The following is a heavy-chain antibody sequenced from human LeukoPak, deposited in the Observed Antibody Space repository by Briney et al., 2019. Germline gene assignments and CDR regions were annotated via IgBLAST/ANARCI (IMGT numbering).Heavy chain of an antibody. D-gene: IGHD6-13*01. CDR2: IRQDESEK. Sequence: GGSLRLSCVGSGFTFSTYWMNWVRQAPGKGLEWVASIRQDESEKYHVDSVKGRFTISRDNAKKSVYLQMNSLRAEDTAVYYCARGTYSGTWANWFDPWAREPWSPSPQ. J-gene: IGHJ5*02. V-gene: IGHV3-7*03. CDR3: ARGTYSGTWANWFDP. CDR1: GFTFSTYW.